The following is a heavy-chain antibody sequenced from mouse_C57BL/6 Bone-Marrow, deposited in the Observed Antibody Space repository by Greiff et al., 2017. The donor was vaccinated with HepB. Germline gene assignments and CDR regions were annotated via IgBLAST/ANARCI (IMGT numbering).Heavy chain of an antibody. CDR3: ARYDGYYVAMDY. CDR2: INPSTGGT. J-gene: IGHJ4*01. CDR1: GYSFTGYY. D-gene: IGHD2-3*01. Sequence: VQLQQSGPELVKPGASVKISCKASGYSFTGYYMNWVKQSPEKSLEWIGEINPSTGGTTYNQKFKAKATLTVDKSSSTAYMQLKSLTSEDSAVYYCARYDGYYVAMDYWGQGTSVTVSS. V-gene: IGHV1-42*01.